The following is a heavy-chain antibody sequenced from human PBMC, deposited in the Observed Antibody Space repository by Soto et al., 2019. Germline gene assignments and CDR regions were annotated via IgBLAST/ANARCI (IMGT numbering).Heavy chain of an antibody. CDR1: GFTFSGYW. CDR2: IKQDGSAN. CDR3: ARRGRRSGNYADAFDI. D-gene: IGHD1-26*01. Sequence: LRLSCAASGFTFSGYWVSWDRQAPGQGLVWAANIKQDGSANYFVDSVKGRFTISRDNTKNSVYLQMNRLKTDDTAVYYCARRGRRSGNYADAFDIWGQGTMVTVSS. V-gene: IGHV3-7*03. J-gene: IGHJ3*02.